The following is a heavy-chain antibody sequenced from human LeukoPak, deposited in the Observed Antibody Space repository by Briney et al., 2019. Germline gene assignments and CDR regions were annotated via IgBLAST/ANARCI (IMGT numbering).Heavy chain of an antibody. J-gene: IGHJ4*02. D-gene: IGHD2-21*02. V-gene: IGHV1-18*01. CDR2: ISAYNGNT. CDR1: GYTFTSYG. CDR3: ARARCGGDCYSYYFDY. Sequence: ASVKVSRKASGYTFTSYGISWVRQAPGQGLEWMGWISAYNGNTNYAQKFQGRVTMTTDTSTSTAYMELRSLRSDDTAVYYCARARCGGDCYSYYFDYWGQGTLVTVSS.